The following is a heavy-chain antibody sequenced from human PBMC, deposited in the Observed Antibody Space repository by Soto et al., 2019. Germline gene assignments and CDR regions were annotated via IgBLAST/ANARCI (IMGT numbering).Heavy chain of an antibody. CDR2: IWYDGSNK. Sequence: PGGSLRLSCAASGFTFSSYGMHWVRQAPGKGLEWVAVIWYDGSNKYYADSVKGRFTISRDNSKNTLYLQMNSLRAEDMAVYYCARDSAAAGPDYWGQGTLVTVSS. CDR3: ARDSAAAGPDY. V-gene: IGHV3-33*01. D-gene: IGHD6-13*01. J-gene: IGHJ4*02. CDR1: GFTFSSYG.